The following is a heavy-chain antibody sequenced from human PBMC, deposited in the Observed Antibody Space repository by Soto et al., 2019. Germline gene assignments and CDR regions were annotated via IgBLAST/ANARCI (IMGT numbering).Heavy chain of an antibody. CDR1: GGSISSSSYY. J-gene: IGHJ5*02. D-gene: IGHD6-13*01. Sequence: SETLSLTCTVSGGSISSSSYYWGWIRQPPGKGLEWIGSIYYSGSTYYNPSLKSRVTISVDTSKNQFSLKLSSVTAADTAVYYCARRYSRHSYWFDPWGQGTLVTVSS. CDR2: IYYSGST. CDR3: ARRYSRHSYWFDP. V-gene: IGHV4-39*01.